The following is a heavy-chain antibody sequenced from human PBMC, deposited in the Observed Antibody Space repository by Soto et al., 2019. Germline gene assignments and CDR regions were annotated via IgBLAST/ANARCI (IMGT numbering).Heavy chain of an antibody. Sequence: PSETLSLTCTVSGGSISSSSYYWGWIRQPPGKGLEWIGSIYYSGSTYYNPSLKSRVTISVDTSKNQFSLKLSSVTAADTAVYYCARLKAAARTVFDYWGQGTLVTVSS. CDR2: IYYSGST. J-gene: IGHJ4*02. CDR1: GGSISSSSYY. CDR3: ARLKAAARTVFDY. D-gene: IGHD6-13*01. V-gene: IGHV4-39*01.